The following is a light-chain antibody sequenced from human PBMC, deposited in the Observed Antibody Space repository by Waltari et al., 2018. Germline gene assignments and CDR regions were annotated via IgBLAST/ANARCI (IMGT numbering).Light chain of an antibody. CDR2: GAS. CDR3: QQYGASLPWA. V-gene: IGKV3-20*01. J-gene: IGKJ1*01. CDR1: QSVSSSY. Sequence: SLSLGERATLSCRASQSVSSSYLAWYQQKPGQAPRLLIYGASSRATGIPDRFSGSGSGTDFTLTISRLEPEDFAVYYCQQYGASLPWAFGQGTKVEIK.